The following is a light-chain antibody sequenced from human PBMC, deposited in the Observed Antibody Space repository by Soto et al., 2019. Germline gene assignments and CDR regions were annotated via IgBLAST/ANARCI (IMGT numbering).Light chain of an antibody. CDR1: QRVSSN. Sequence: EIVMTQSPATLSVSPGERATLSCRASQRVSSNLAWYQQKPGQAPRLLIYGASTRATGIPARFSGSGSGTEFTLTISSLQSEDFAVYYCQQYNNWPPWTFGQGTKVEFK. CDR2: GAS. CDR3: QQYNNWPPWT. J-gene: IGKJ1*01. V-gene: IGKV3-15*01.